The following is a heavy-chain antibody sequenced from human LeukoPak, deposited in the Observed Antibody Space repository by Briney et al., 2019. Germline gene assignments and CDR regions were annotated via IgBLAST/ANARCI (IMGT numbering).Heavy chain of an antibody. CDR1: GYTFTSYG. V-gene: IGHV1-18*01. J-gene: IGHJ4*02. Sequence: GASVKVSCKASGYTFTSYGISWVRQAPGQGLEWMGWISAYNGNTNYAQKLQGRVTMTTDTSTSTAYMELRSLRSDDTAVYYCARDRYFDNSGYYFESEYWGQGTLVTVSS. D-gene: IGHD3-22*01. CDR3: ARDRYFDNSGYYFESEY. CDR2: ISAYNGNT.